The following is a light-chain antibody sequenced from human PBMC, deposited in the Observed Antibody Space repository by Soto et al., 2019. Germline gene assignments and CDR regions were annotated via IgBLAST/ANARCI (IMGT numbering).Light chain of an antibody. CDR3: KQYYNTPLT. Sequence: EIVVTQSPDSLAVSLGERATINCKSSQSVLYSSNNKNYLAWYQQKPRQPPKLLIYWAYTRESGVHDRFSGSGSGTDFTLTIRSLQAEDVAVYYCKQYYNTPLTFGGGTKVDIK. J-gene: IGKJ4*01. V-gene: IGKV4-1*01. CDR1: QSVLYSSNNKNY. CDR2: WAY.